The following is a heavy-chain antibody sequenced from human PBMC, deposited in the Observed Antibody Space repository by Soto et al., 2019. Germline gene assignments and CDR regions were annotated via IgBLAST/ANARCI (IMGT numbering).Heavy chain of an antibody. J-gene: IGHJ5*02. CDR2: IKSKPSGGTS. CDR1: GLTFTNAW. CDR3: AKDIPFSGGSCYAS. D-gene: IGHD2-15*01. V-gene: IGHV3-15*01. Sequence: EVQLVESGGGLVKPGGSLRLSCVASGLTFTNAWMSWVRQAPGKGLEWVGLIKSKPSGGTSDYAAPVKGRFIISRDDSTSTVYLQMNSLKIEDTAVYYCAKDIPFSGGSCYASWGQGTLVTVSS.